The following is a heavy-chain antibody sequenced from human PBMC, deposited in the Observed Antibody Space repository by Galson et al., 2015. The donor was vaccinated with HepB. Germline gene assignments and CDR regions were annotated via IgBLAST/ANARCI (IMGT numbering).Heavy chain of an antibody. CDR3: ARGGGFYGSYTEYYFDD. J-gene: IGHJ4*02. CDR1: GFTFSNYA. D-gene: IGHD2-2*02. Sequence: SLRLSCAASGFTFSNYAMHWVRQAPGKGLEWVSFISYDGTNKYYAHSATGRFTISRDTSENTLYLQMNSLRPDDSAVYYCARGGGFYGSYTEYYFDDWGQGTRVTVSS. CDR2: ISYDGTNK. V-gene: IGHV3-30-3*01.